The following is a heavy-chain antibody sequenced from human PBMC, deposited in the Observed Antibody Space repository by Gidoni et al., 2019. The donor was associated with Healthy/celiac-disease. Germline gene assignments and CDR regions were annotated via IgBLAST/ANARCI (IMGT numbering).Heavy chain of an antibody. Sequence: QVQLQVLGAGLGGPSAHLSLTYTVSGYSISSGYYWGWIPQPPGKGLEWIGSIYHSGSTYYNPTLKSRVTISVDTSKNQFSLKLSSVTAADTAVYYCARAIEVVTGDAFDIWGQGTMVTVSS. D-gene: IGHD3-22*01. V-gene: IGHV4-38-2*02. CDR1: GYSISSGYY. CDR2: IYHSGST. J-gene: IGHJ3*02. CDR3: ARAIEVVTGDAFDI.